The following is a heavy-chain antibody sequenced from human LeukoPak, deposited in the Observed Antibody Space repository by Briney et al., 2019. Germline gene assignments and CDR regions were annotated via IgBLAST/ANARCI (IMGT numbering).Heavy chain of an antibody. J-gene: IGHJ6*02. CDR2: IDWDDDK. CDR1: GFSLSTSGMC. V-gene: IGHV2-70*11. Sequence: SGSTLVNPTQTLTLTCTFSGFSLSTSGMCVSWIRQPPGKALEWLARIDWDDDKYYSTSLKTRLTISKDTSKNQVVLTMTNMDPVDTATYYCARILIRRFGAHYYYYGMDVWGQGTTVTVSS. CDR3: ARILIRRFGAHYYYYGMDV. D-gene: IGHD3-16*01.